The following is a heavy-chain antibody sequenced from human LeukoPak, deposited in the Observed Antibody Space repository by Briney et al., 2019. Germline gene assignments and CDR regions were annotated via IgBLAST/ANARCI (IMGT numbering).Heavy chain of an antibody. CDR3: ARSRRDIAGSDGIRLYYFDS. V-gene: IGHV3-23*01. D-gene: IGHD2-15*01. J-gene: IGHJ4*02. Sequence: GGSLRLSCTASGISFSTYAMSWVRQTPGKGLEWGSAISGSGRSPYYADSVKGHFTIPRDNSKNTLYLQMNSLRAEDTAVYYCARSRRDIAGSDGIRLYYFDSWGQGTLVTVSS. CDR2: ISGSGRSP. CDR1: GISFSTYA.